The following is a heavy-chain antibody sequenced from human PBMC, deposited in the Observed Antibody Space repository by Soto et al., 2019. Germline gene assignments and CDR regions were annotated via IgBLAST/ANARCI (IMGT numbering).Heavy chain of an antibody. CDR1: GFAFSTYT. CDR2: ITYEGSNQ. J-gene: IGHJ4*02. Sequence: GGSLRLSCAASGFAFSTYTMHWVRQAPGKGLEWVALITYEGSNQHYADSVKGRFTISRENSKNTLYLQMNSLRPEDTAVYYCSSRSVPGYSYGEGFDYWGQGTLVTVS. CDR3: SSRSVPGYSYGEGFDY. V-gene: IGHV3-30-3*01. D-gene: IGHD5-18*01.